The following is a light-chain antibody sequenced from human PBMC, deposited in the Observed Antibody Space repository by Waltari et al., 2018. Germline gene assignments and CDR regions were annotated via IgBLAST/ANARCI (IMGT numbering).Light chain of an antibody. V-gene: IGKV3-20*01. Sequence: EIVLTQSPGTLSLSPGEGATLSCRASQSVSMSLAWYQQKPGQAPRILIYDASTRATVIPDRFSGSGSGTDFSLTSSRLEPEDFAVYYCQKYVSLPATFGQGTTVEIK. CDR2: DAS. CDR3: QKYVSLPAT. J-gene: IGKJ1*01. CDR1: QSVSMS.